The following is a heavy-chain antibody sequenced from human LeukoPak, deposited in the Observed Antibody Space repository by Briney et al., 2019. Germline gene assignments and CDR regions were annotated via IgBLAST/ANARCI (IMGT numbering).Heavy chain of an antibody. V-gene: IGHV4-59*01. CDR1: DGSISSYY. CDR2: IYYSGST. CDR3: ARDQLANWFDP. J-gene: IGHJ5*02. D-gene: IGHD5-18*01. Sequence: SGTLSLTCTVSDGSISSYYWSWIRQPPGKGLEWIGYIYYSGSTNYNPSLKSRVTISVDTSKNQFSLKLSSVTAADTAVYYCARDQLANWFDPWGQGTLVTVSS.